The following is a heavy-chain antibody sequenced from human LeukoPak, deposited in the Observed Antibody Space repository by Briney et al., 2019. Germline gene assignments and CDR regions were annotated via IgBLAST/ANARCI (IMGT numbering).Heavy chain of an antibody. J-gene: IGHJ3*02. CDR2: ISSSGSTI. CDR1: GFTFSSYE. Sequence: GGSLRLSCAASGFTFSSYEMNWVRQAPGKGLEWVSHISSSGSTIYYADSVKGRFTISRDNAKNSLYLQMNSLRAEDTAVYYCASLIAGITMVRGGIGDAFDIWGQGTMVTVSS. D-gene: IGHD3-10*01. V-gene: IGHV3-48*03. CDR3: ASLIAGITMVRGGIGDAFDI.